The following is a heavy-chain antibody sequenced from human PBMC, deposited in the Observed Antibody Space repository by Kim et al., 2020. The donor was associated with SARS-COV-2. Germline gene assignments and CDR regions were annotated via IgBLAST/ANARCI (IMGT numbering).Heavy chain of an antibody. Sequence: ASVKVSCKASGYTFTSYGIHWVRQAPGQRLEWMGWINAGNGNTKYSQKFQGRVAITRDTSASTVYMELSSLKSEDTAVYYCARDPYYYDFWSGYYTYYNYYGLDVWGQGTTVTVSS. CDR3: ARDPYYYDFWSGYYTYYNYYGLDV. J-gene: IGHJ6*02. V-gene: IGHV1-3*01. CDR1: GYTFTSYG. D-gene: IGHD3-3*01. CDR2: INAGNGNT.